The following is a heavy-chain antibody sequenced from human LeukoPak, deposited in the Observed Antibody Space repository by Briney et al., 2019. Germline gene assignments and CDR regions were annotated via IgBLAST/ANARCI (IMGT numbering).Heavy chain of an antibody. V-gene: IGHV4-4*02. Sequence: SETLSLTCAVSGGSISSSNWWSWVRQPPGKGLEWIGEIYHSGSTNYNSSLKSRVTISVDKSKNQFSLKLSSVTAADTAVYYCARDRLLWFGELIFSHGMDVWGQGTTVTVSS. J-gene: IGHJ6*02. CDR2: IYHSGST. CDR1: GGSISSSNW. D-gene: IGHD3-10*01. CDR3: ARDRLLWFGELIFSHGMDV.